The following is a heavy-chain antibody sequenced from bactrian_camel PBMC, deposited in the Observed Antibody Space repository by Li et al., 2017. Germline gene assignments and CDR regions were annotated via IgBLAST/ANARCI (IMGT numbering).Heavy chain of an antibody. J-gene: IGHJ4*01. V-gene: IGHV3S28*01. Sequence: QLVESGGGSVQPGGSLTLSCAASRFTASTGCMGWFRQSAGKEREPVATIDTGDGSTYYLNSVEGRFTGSRDNAKNTLYLQMNSLRPEDTGVYYCAADFAGAGWTHSYWGQGTQVTVS. CDR1: RFTASTGC. CDR2: IDTGDGST. CDR3: AADFAGAGWTHSY. D-gene: IGHD1*01.